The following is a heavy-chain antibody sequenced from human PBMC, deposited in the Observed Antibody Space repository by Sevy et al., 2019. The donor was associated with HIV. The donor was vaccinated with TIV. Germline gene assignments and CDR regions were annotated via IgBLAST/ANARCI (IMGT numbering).Heavy chain of an antibody. J-gene: IGHJ4*02. D-gene: IGHD3-16*01. V-gene: IGHV3-7*01. CDR3: AYETFGRFES. CDR1: GFTFSANW. CDR2: IKGDGSDK. Sequence: VGSLRLSCAASGFTFSANWMNWVRQAPGKGLEWVANIKGDGSDKHYVDSVEGRFTISRDNAKNLLYLQMNSLRVEDTAFYYCAYETFGRFESWGQGTLVTVSS.